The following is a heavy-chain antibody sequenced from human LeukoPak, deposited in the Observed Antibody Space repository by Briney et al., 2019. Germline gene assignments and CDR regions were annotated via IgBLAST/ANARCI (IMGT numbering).Heavy chain of an antibody. D-gene: IGHD1-26*01. CDR3: ARGMVGATRSYYFDY. Sequence: NPSETLSLTCAVYGGSFSGYYWSWIRQPPGKGLEWIGEINHSGSTNYNPSLKSRVTISVDTSKNQFSLKLSSVTAADTAVYYCARGMVGATRSYYFDYWGQGTLVTVSS. V-gene: IGHV4-34*01. CDR2: INHSGST. J-gene: IGHJ4*02. CDR1: GGSFSGYY.